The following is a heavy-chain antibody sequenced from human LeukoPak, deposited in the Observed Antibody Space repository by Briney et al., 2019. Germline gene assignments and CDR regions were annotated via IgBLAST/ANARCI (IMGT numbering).Heavy chain of an antibody. CDR3: ARDDYYGSGRNAFDI. J-gene: IGHJ3*02. Sequence: SETLSLTCTVSGGSISSSSYCWGWIRQPPGKGLEWIGSIYYSGSTYYNPSLKSRVTISVDTSKNQFSLKLSSVTAADTAVYYCARDDYYGSGRNAFDIWGQGTMVTVSS. CDR2: IYYSGST. CDR1: GGSISSSSYC. V-gene: IGHV4-39*07. D-gene: IGHD3-10*01.